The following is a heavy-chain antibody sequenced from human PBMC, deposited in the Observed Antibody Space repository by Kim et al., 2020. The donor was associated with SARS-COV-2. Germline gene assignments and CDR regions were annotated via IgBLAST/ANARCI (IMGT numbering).Heavy chain of an antibody. J-gene: IGHJ4*02. CDR3: AREGIRMPTNPFDY. V-gene: IGHV1-69*13. CDR2: IIPIFGTA. CDR1: GSTFSSYT. Sequence: SVKVSCKASGSTFSSYTISWVRQAPGQGLEWMGGIIPIFGTANYAQKFQGRLTITADESTSTTYMELSSLRSEDTSVYYCAREGIRMPTNPFDYWGQGTLVTVSS. D-gene: IGHD1-1*01.